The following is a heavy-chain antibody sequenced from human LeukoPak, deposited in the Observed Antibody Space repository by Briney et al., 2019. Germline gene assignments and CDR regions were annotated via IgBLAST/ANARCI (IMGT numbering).Heavy chain of an antibody. V-gene: IGHV4-59*01. J-gene: IGHJ6*02. CDR2: IHYSGST. CDR3: ASAVVYTSYYGMDV. D-gene: IGHD6-13*01. CDR1: GGSIRSYY. Sequence: PSETLSPTCTVSGGSIRSYYWSWIRQPPGKGLEWIGHIHYSGSTNYNPSLKSRVTISIDTSKNQFSLKLSSVTAADTAVYYCASAVVYTSYYGMDVWGQGTTVTVSS.